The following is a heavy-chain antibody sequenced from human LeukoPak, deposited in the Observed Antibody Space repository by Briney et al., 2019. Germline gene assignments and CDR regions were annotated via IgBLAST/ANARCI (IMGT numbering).Heavy chain of an antibody. CDR1: GYTFTGHY. D-gene: IGHD3-22*01. Sequence: GASVKVSCKASGYTFTGHYMHWVRQAPGQGLEWMGRITPNSGGTNYAQKFQGRVTMTRDTSISTAYMELSRPRSDDTAVYYCARVPVPLYYYDSSGRGAFDIWGQGTMVTVSS. V-gene: IGHV1-2*06. CDR2: ITPNSGGT. J-gene: IGHJ3*02. CDR3: ARVPVPLYYYDSSGRGAFDI.